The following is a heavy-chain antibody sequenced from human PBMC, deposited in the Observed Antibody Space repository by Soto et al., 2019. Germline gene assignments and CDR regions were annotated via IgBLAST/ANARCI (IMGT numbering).Heavy chain of an antibody. J-gene: IGHJ4*02. V-gene: IGHV1-69*13. D-gene: IGHD5-12*01. CDR1: GGTFSSYA. CDR2: IIPIFGTA. CDR3: ARAWRDGYNPLDY. Sequence: ASVKVSCKASGGTFSSYAISWVRQAPGQGLEWMGGIIPIFGTANYAQKFQGRVTITADESTSTAYMELSSLRSEDAAVYYCARAWRDGYNPLDYWGQGTLVTVSS.